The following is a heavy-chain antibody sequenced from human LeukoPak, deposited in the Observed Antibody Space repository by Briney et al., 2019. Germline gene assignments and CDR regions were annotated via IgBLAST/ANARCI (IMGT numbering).Heavy chain of an antibody. CDR1: GGSISSYY. Sequence: ASETLSLTCTVSGGSISSYYWSWIRQPPGKGLEWIGYIYYSGSTNYNPSLKSRVTISVDTSKNQFSLKLSSVTAADTAVYYCARDNERDCSGGSCFGYWGQGTLVTVSS. CDR3: ARDNERDCSGGSCFGY. V-gene: IGHV4-59*01. CDR2: IYYSGST. D-gene: IGHD2-15*01. J-gene: IGHJ4*02.